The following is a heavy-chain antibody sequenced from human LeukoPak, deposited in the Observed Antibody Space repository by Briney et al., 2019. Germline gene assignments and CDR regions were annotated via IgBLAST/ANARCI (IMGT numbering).Heavy chain of an antibody. CDR1: GGSISSGDYY. Sequence: SETLSLTCTVSGGSISSGDYYWNWIRQHPGKGLEWIGYIYYSGSNYYNPSLKSRVTISVDTSKNQFSLKLTSVTAADTAVYYCARRVPATAIGAFDPWGQGTLVTVSS. CDR3: ARRVPATAIGAFDP. J-gene: IGHJ5*02. CDR2: IYYSGSN. V-gene: IGHV4-31*03. D-gene: IGHD2-2*01.